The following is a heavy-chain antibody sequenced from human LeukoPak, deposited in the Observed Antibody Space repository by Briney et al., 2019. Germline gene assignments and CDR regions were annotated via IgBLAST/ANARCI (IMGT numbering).Heavy chain of an antibody. CDR1: GYTFTSYD. D-gene: IGHD3-22*01. V-gene: IGHV1-8*01. Sequence: ASVKVSCKASGYTFTSYDINWVRQATGQGLEWMGWMNPNSGNTGYAQKFQGRVTITADESTSTAYMELSSLRSEDTAVYYCARRYYYDSSGYYGGWGQGTLVTVSS. CDR2: MNPNSGNT. CDR3: ARRYYYDSSGYYGG. J-gene: IGHJ4*02.